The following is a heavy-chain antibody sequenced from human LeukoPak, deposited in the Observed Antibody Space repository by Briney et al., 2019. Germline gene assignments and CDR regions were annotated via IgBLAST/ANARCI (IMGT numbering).Heavy chain of an antibody. CDR3: AGDDFWSGYYAFFDY. CDR1: GGSISSGSYY. J-gene: IGHJ4*02. D-gene: IGHD3-3*01. CDR2: IYTSGST. V-gene: IGHV4-61*02. Sequence: SQTLSLTCTVSGGSISSGSYYWRWIRQPAGKGLEWIGRIYTSGSTNYNPSLKSRVTMLVDTSKNQFSLKLSSVTAADTAVYYCAGDDFWSGYYAFFDYWGQGTLVTVSS.